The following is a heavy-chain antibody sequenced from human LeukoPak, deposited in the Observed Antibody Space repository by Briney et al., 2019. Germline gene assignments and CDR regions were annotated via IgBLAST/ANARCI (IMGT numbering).Heavy chain of an antibody. J-gene: IGHJ4*02. CDR2: IYTSGST. CDR3: ARRRIQLWEHDY. V-gene: IGHV4-61*02. Sequence: SETLSLTCTVSGGSISSGSYYWSWIRQPAGKGLEWIGRIYTSGSTNYNPSLKSRVTISVDTSKNQFSLKLSSVTAADTAVYYCARRRIQLWEHDYWGQGTLVTVSS. D-gene: IGHD5-18*01. CDR1: GGSISSGSYY.